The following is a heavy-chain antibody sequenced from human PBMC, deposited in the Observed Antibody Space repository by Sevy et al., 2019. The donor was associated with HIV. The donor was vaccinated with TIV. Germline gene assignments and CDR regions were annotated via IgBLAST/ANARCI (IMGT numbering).Heavy chain of an antibody. CDR1: GFMYGDYA. D-gene: IGHD3-3*02. Sequence: GGSLRLSCTGSGFMYGDYAINWVRQAPGKGLEWLGFIRTKAYGGTTQYAASVKGRFTISRDDSKSIAYLQMNSLKTEDAAVYYCTRGASVNILSPRDYWGQGTLVTVSS. J-gene: IGHJ4*02. CDR2: IRTKAYGGTT. CDR3: TRGASVNILSPRDY. V-gene: IGHV3-49*04.